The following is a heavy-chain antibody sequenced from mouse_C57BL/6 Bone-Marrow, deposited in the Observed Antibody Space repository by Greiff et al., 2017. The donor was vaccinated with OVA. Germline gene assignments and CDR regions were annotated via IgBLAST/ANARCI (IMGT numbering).Heavy chain of an antibody. V-gene: IGHV5-9*01. D-gene: IGHD1-1*01. CDR1: GFTFSSYT. J-gene: IGHJ3*01. Sequence: EVHLVESGGGLVKPGGSLKLSCAASGFTFSSYTMSWVRQTPEKRLEWVATISGGGGNTYYPDSVKGRFTISRDNAKNTLYLQMSSLRSEDTALYYCARHNYGSSPFAYWGQGTLVTVSA. CDR3: ARHNYGSSPFAY. CDR2: ISGGGGNT.